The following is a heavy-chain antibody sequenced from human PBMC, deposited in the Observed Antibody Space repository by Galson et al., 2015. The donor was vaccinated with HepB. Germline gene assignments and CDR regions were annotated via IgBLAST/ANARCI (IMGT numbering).Heavy chain of an antibody. CDR1: GFTFSSYS. V-gene: IGHV3-48*04. D-gene: IGHD6-19*01. J-gene: IGHJ5*02. CDR2: ISSSTSTI. Sequence: LRLSCAASGFTFSSYSMNWVRQAPGKGLEWVSYISSSTSTIYYADSVKGRFTISRDNAKNSLYLQMNSLRAEDTAVYYCARDLRAFFQGGRPGSGWVNWFDPWGQGTLVTVSS. CDR3: ARDLRAFFQGGRPGSGWVNWFDP.